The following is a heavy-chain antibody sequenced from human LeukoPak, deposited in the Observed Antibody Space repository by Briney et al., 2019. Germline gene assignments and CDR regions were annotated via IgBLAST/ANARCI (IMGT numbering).Heavy chain of an antibody. CDR2: ISSSVTTI. D-gene: IGHD4-17*01. V-gene: IGHV3-11*01. Sequence: GGSLRLSCAASGFTFSDYYMSWIRQAPGKGLEWVSYISSSVTTIYYADSVKGRFTISRDNAKNSLYLQMNSLRAEDTAVYYCAKDQSATVTEFDYWGQGTLVTVSS. CDR1: GFTFSDYY. CDR3: AKDQSATVTEFDY. J-gene: IGHJ4*02.